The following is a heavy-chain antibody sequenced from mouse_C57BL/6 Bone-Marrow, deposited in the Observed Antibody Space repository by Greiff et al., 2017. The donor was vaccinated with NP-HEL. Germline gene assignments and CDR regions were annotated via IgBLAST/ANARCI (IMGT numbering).Heavy chain of an antibody. V-gene: IGHV1-80*01. D-gene: IGHD1-1*01. CDR1: GYAFSSYW. Sequence: VQLQQSGAELVKPGASVKISCKASGYAFSSYWMNWVKQRPGKGLEWIRQIYPGDGDTNYNGKFKGKATLTADKSSSTAYMQLSSLTSEDSAVYFCAGGKDYYAMDYWGQGTSVTVSS. CDR3: AGGKDYYAMDY. J-gene: IGHJ4*01. CDR2: IYPGDGDT.